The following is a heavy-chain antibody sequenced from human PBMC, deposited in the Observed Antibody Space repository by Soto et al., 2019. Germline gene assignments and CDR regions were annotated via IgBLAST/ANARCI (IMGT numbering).Heavy chain of an antibody. Sequence: QVQLVQSGAEVKKLGSSVKVSCKASGGTFSSHTINWVRQAPGQGLEWMGRIIPILGITNYAQRFQGRVTIIADKFTSTAYMELSSLRSEDTAVYYCAKDGGRGDEYYYYDMAVWGQGTTVTVSS. V-gene: IGHV1-69*08. J-gene: IGHJ6*02. D-gene: IGHD1-26*01. CDR1: GGTFSSHT. CDR2: IIPILGIT. CDR3: AKDGGRGDEYYYYDMAV.